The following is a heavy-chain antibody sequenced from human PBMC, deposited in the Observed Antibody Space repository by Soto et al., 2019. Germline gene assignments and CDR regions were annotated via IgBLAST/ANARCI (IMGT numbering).Heavy chain of an antibody. CDR1: GGSISSSNW. CDR2: IYHSGST. Sequence: QVQLQESGPGLVKPSGTLSLTCAVSGGSISSSNWWSWVRQPPGKGLEWIGEIYHSGSTNYNPSLKSRVTISVDKSKNQFSLKLSSVTAADTAVYYCARGHSSSWYDQGVVDYFDYWGQGTLVTVSS. J-gene: IGHJ4*02. V-gene: IGHV4-4*02. D-gene: IGHD6-13*01. CDR3: ARGHSSSWYDQGVVDYFDY.